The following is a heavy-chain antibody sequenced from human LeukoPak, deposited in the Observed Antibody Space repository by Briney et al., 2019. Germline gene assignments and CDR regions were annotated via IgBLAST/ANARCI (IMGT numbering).Heavy chain of an antibody. Sequence: SETLSLTCTVSGVSISSYYWSWIRQPPGKGLEWIGYIYYSGSTNYNPSLKSRVTISVDTSKNQFSLKLSSVTAADTAVYYCARAPARASDLVTGYLFDYWGQGTLVTVSS. CDR3: ARAPARASDLVTGYLFDY. V-gene: IGHV4-59*01. CDR2: IYYSGST. J-gene: IGHJ4*02. D-gene: IGHD3-9*01. CDR1: GVSISSYY.